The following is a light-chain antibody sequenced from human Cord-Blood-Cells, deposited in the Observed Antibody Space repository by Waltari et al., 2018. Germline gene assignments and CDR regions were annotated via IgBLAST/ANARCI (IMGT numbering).Light chain of an antibody. CDR2: KAS. V-gene: IGKV1-5*03. CDR3: QQYNSYSWT. J-gene: IGKJ1*01. Sequence: DIQMTQSPSTLSASVGDRVTITCRASQSISSWLAWYQQKPGKAPKLLIYKASSLEGGVPSRFSGSGSGTDFILTISSLQPDDFATYYCQQYNSYSWTFGQGTKVEIK. CDR1: QSISSW.